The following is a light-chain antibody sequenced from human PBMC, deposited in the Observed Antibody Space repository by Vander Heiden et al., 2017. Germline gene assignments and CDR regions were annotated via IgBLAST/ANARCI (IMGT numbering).Light chain of an antibody. V-gene: IGLV2-8*01. CDR1: SSDVGGYNY. J-gene: IGLJ1*01. CDR2: GAS. CDR3: SSFAGFNNYV. Sequence: QSALTPPPSASGPPGQSVTISFSGTSSDVGGYNYVTWYQQHPGKAPKVVIYGASQRPSGVPDRFSGSKSANTASLTVSGLQAEDEADYYCSSFAGFNNYVFGTGTKVTVL.